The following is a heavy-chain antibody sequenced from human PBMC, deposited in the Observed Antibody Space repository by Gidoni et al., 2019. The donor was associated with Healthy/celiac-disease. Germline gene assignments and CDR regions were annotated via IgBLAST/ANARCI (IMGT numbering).Heavy chain of an antibody. J-gene: IGHJ6*02. Sequence: QVQLVESGGGVVQPGRSLRLSCAASGFTFSSYAMHWVRQAPGKGLEWVAVISYDGSNKYYADSVKGRFTISRDNSKNTLYLQMNSLRAEDTAVYYCARDKVPVAPKHYYYYGMDVWDQGTTVTVSS. CDR1: GFTFSSYA. V-gene: IGHV3-30-3*01. D-gene: IGHD2-8*02. CDR3: ARDKVPVAPKHYYYYGMDV. CDR2: ISYDGSNK.